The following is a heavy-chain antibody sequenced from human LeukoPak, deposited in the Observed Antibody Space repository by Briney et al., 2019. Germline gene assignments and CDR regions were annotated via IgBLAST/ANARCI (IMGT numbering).Heavy chain of an antibody. CDR3: TRRKDGHSPFDY. D-gene: IGHD5-24*01. CDR2: ISGSSHNI. CDR1: GFTFDDYG. J-gene: IGHJ4*02. V-gene: IGHV3-9*01. Sequence: PGGSLRLSCAASGFTFDDYGMHWVRQAPGKGLEWVSGISGSSHNIIYADSVRGRFTISRDNAKHSLYLQMNSLRPEDTALYYCTRRKDGHSPFDYWGQGTLVTVSS.